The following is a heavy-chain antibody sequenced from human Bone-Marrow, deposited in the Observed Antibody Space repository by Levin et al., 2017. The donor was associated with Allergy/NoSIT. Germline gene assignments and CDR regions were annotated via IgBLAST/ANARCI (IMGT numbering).Heavy chain of an antibody. CDR3: ARDLAVAGSPWSWGGPKKYYALDV. CDR1: GGSVSSDNSN. CDR2: ISFSGGT. V-gene: IGHV4-30-4*01. D-gene: IGHD6-19*01. J-gene: IGHJ6*02. Sequence: SQTLSLTCTVSGGSVSSDNSNWSWVRQPPGKGLEWIGHISFSGGTKYNPSLKSRVSISLDTSKKQITLEGNSVTAADTAVYFCARDLAVAGSPWSWGGPKKYYALDVWGQGTTVTVSS.